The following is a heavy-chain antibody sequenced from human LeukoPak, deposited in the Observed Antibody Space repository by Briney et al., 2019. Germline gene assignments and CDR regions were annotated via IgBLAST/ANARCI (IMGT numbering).Heavy chain of an antibody. CDR2: FDPEDGET. D-gene: IGHD3-3*01. CDR3: ATELISRFLERLLTQVTGW. CDR1: GYTLTKLS. J-gene: IGHJ4*02. Sequence: ASVKVSCKVSGYTLTKLSIHWVRQAPGKGLEWMGGFDPEDGETIYAQKFQGRVTMTEDTSTDTAYMELSSLRSEDTAVYYCATELISRFLERLLTQVTGWWGQGTLVTVSS. V-gene: IGHV1-24*01.